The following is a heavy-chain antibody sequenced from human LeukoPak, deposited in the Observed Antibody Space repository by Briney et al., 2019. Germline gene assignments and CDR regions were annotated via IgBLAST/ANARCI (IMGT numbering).Heavy chain of an antibody. CDR2: WHFASSK. V-gene: IGHV3-33*01. J-gene: IGHJ4*02. CDR3: ARDLCSTTSCFDY. CDR1: GFIFSSYG. D-gene: IGHD2-2*01. Sequence: PGGSLRLSCVTSGFIFSSYGIHWVRQAPGKGLEWVAWHFASSKYYAESVRGRFTMSRDNSKSTLYLQMDSLRVEDTAVYYCARDLCSTTSCFDYWGQGTLVSVSS.